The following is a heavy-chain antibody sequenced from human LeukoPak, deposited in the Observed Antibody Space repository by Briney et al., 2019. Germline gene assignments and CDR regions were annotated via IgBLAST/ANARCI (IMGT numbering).Heavy chain of an antibody. CDR3: ARKVSGDYGYWYFDL. J-gene: IGHJ2*01. CDR1: GFTFSSYA. CDR2: ISSNGGST. Sequence: GGSLRLSCAASGFTFSSYAMHWVRQAPGKGLEYVSAISSNGGSTYYANSVKGRFTISRDNSKNTLYLQMGSLRAEDMAVYYCARKVSGDYGYWYFDLWGRGTLVTVSS. D-gene: IGHD4-17*01. V-gene: IGHV3-64*01.